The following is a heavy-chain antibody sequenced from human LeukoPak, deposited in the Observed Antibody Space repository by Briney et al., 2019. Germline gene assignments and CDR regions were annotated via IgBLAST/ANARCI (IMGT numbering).Heavy chain of an antibody. J-gene: IGHJ6*03. CDR2: INHSGST. D-gene: IGHD2-2*03. V-gene: IGHV4-34*01. CDR1: GGSFSGYY. Sequence: SETLSLTCAVYGGSFSGYYWSWIRQPPGKGLEWIGEINHSGSTNYNPSLKSRVTISVDTSKNQFSLKLSSVTAADTAVYYCARGGGYCSSTSCYAYYMDVWGKGTTVTVSS. CDR3: ARGGGYCSSTSCYAYYMDV.